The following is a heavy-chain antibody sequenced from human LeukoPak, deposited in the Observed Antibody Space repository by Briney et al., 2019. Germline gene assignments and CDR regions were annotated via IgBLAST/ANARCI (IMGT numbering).Heavy chain of an antibody. CDR2: IKPDGSEK. J-gene: IGHJ4*02. D-gene: IGHD4-17*01. V-gene: IGHV3-7*04. Sequence: GGSLRLSCAASGFTFSSYWMDWVRQAPGKGLEWVANIKPDGSEKYYVDSVKGRFTIYRDNAKNSLYLQMNSLRVEDTAVYYCARDKYGAYFDSWGQGTLVTVSS. CDR1: GFTFSSYW. CDR3: ARDKYGAYFDS.